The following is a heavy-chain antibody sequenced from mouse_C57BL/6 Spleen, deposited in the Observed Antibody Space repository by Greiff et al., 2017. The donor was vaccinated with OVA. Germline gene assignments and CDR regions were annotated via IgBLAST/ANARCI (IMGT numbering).Heavy chain of an antibody. Sequence: EVHLVESGGGLVQPGGSLKLSCAASGFTFSDYYMYWVRQTPEKRLEWVAYISNGGGSTYYPDTVKGRFTISRDNAKNTLYLQMSRLKSEDTAMYYCARQYSSPEDYWGQGTSVTVSS. V-gene: IGHV5-12*01. J-gene: IGHJ4*01. CDR3: ARQYSSPEDY. CDR1: GFTFSDYY. D-gene: IGHD2-5*01. CDR2: ISNGGGST.